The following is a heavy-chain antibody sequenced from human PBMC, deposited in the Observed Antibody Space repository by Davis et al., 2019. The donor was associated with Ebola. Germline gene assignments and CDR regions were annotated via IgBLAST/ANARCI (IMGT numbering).Heavy chain of an antibody. Sequence: GGSLRLSCPVSGFTFSTYAMSWVRQAPGKGLEWVSGISGGGGVTYYADSVKGRFTISRDNSKNTLFLQMNSLRTEDTAVYYCAKFGSGSYGTLDYWGQGTLVTVSS. D-gene: IGHD1-26*01. CDR2: ISGGGGVT. V-gene: IGHV3-23*01. CDR1: GFTFSTYA. CDR3: AKFGSGSYGTLDY. J-gene: IGHJ4*02.